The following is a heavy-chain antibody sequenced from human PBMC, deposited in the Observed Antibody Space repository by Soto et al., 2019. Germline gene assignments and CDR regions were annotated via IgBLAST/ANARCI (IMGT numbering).Heavy chain of an antibody. CDR1: GFTFSSCG. CDR2: IWYDGSNK. CDR3: ARASPVGYSSWEGYYFDY. Sequence: GGSLRLSSAASGFTFSSCGMHWVRQAPGKGLEWVAVIWYDGSNKYYADSVKGRFTISRDNSKNTLYLQMNSLRAEDTAVYYCARASPVGYSSWEGYYFDYWGQGT. J-gene: IGHJ4*02. V-gene: IGHV3-33*01. D-gene: IGHD6-13*01.